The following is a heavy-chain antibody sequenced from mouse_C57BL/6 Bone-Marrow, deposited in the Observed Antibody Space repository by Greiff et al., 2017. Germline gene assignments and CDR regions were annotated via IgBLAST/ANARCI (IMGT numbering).Heavy chain of an antibody. CDR3: ARREDYYGSRDY. CDR1: GYTFTSYW. V-gene: IGHV1-50*01. Sequence: VQLQQPGAELVKPGASVKLSCKASGYTFTSYWMQWVKQRPGQGLEWIGEIDPSDSYTNYNQKFKGKATLTVDTSSSTAYMQLSSLTSEDSAVYYCARREDYYGSRDYWGQGTTLTVSS. J-gene: IGHJ2*01. D-gene: IGHD1-1*01. CDR2: IDPSDSYT.